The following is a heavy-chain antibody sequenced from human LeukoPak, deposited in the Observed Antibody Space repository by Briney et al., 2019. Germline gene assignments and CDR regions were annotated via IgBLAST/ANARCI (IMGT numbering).Heavy chain of an antibody. CDR1: GGSISSGGYY. CDR2: IYYSGST. J-gene: IGHJ6*03. V-gene: IGHV4-31*03. D-gene: IGHD3-22*01. Sequence: PSRTLSLTCTVSGGSISSGGYYWSWIRQHPGEGLEWIGYIYYSGSTYYNPSLKSRVTMSVDTSKNQFSLKLSSVTAADTAVYYCARGTYYFDTSGFTVYYMDVWGKGTTVTVSS. CDR3: ARGTYYFDTSGFTVYYMDV.